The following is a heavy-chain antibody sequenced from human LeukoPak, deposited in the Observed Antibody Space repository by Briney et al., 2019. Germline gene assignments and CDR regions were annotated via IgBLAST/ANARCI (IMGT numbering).Heavy chain of an antibody. Sequence: GGSLRLSCAASGFTFSSYGMHWVRQAPGKGLEWVAFIRYDGSNKYYADSVKGRFTISRDNSKNTLYLQMNSLRAEDTAVYYCAKDSGYCSSTSCYTPQGMDVWGKGTTVTVSS. D-gene: IGHD2-2*02. CDR1: GFTFSSYG. CDR3: AKDSGYCSSTSCYTPQGMDV. CDR2: IRYDGSNK. V-gene: IGHV3-30*02. J-gene: IGHJ6*04.